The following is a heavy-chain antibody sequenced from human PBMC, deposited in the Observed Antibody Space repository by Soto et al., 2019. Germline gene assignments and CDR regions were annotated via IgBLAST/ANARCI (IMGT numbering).Heavy chain of an antibody. V-gene: IGHV4-34*01. CDR2: INHSGST. CDR1: GGSFSGYY. J-gene: IGHJ4*02. Sequence: QVQLQQWGAGLLKPSETLSLTCAVYGGSFSGYYWSWIRQPPGKGLEWIGEINHSGSTNYNPSLKSRVTISVDTSKNQFSLKLSSVTAADTAVYYCARVRRVRYYDILTGPYYFDYWGQGTLVTVS. CDR3: ARVRRVRYYDILTGPYYFDY. D-gene: IGHD3-9*01.